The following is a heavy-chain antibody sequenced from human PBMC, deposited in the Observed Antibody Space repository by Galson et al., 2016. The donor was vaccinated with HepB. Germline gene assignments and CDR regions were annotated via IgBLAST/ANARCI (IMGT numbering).Heavy chain of an antibody. J-gene: IGHJ4*02. V-gene: IGHV1-18*01. Sequence: SGYTFTSRGISWVRQAPGQGLEWMGWISAYDGHTNYGQKLQDRLTMTTDTSTSTAYMELRSLRSDDTAVYYCARDQAPLPGDYWGQGALVTVSS. CDR3: ARDQAPLPGDY. CDR1: GYTFTSRG. D-gene: IGHD2-15*01. CDR2: ISAYDGHT.